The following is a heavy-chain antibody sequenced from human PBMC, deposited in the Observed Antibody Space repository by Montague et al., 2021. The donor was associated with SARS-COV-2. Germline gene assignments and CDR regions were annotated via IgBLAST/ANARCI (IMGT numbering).Heavy chain of an antibody. J-gene: IGHJ4*02. Sequence: SETLSLTCTVSGGSISGSGSSYYWAWIRQSPGKGPEWIATIHHSGRAYYNPSLMSRVTISVDTSKNQFSLKVRSLIAADTAVYYCARHADWMVWTGELTEPEYWGRGTLVSVSS. CDR3: ARHADWMVWTGELTEPEY. CDR1: GGSISGSGSSYY. D-gene: IGHD3-10*01. V-gene: IGHV4-39*01. CDR2: IHHSGRA.